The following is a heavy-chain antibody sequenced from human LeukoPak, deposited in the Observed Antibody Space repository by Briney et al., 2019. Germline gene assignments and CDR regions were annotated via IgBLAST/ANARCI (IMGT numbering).Heavy chain of an antibody. V-gene: IGHV4-30-4*08. J-gene: IGHJ1*01. D-gene: IGHD2-2*01. CDR1: GGSISSGDYY. Sequence: KPSETLSLTCTVSGGSISSGDYYWSWIRQPPGKGLEWIGYIYYSGSTYYNPSLKSRVTISVDTSKNQFSLKLSSVTAADTAVYYCARRRVPAALWSSGFQHWGQGTLVTVSS. CDR2: IYYSGST. CDR3: ARRRVPAALWSSGFQH.